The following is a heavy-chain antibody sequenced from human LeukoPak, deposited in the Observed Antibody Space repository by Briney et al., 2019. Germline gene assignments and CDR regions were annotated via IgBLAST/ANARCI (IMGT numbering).Heavy chain of an antibody. V-gene: IGHV3-9*01. J-gene: IGHJ4*02. CDR3: ARDARPSGWYANFDY. D-gene: IGHD2-15*01. Sequence: QTGGSLRLSCAASGFTFDDYAMHWVRQPPGKGLEWVSGISWNSGSIGYADSVKGRFTISRDNAKKSLYLQMNSLRAEDTAVYYCARDARPSGWYANFDYWGQGTLVTVSS. CDR1: GFTFDDYA. CDR2: ISWNSGSI.